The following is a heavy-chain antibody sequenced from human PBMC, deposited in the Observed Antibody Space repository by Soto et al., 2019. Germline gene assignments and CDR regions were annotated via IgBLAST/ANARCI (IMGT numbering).Heavy chain of an antibody. V-gene: IGHV1-2*02. Sequence: GASVKVSCKASGYTFTDYYIHWVRQAPGQRLEWLGWINPNSGGRKFAQNFQGRVTLTTDTSITTVYMVLSRLTSDDTAVYYCARRTFDYWGQGTLVTVSS. CDR2: INPNSGGR. D-gene: IGHD1-1*01. J-gene: IGHJ4*02. CDR1: GYTFTDYY. CDR3: ARRTFDY.